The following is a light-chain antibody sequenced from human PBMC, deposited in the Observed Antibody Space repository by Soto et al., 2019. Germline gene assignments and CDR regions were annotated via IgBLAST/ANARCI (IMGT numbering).Light chain of an antibody. CDR3: SSYTSSSTPLYV. Sequence: QSALTQPASVSGSPGQSITISCTGTSSDVGGYNYVSWYQQHPGKAPKLMIYEVSNRPSGVSNRFSGSKSGNTASLTISGLRAEYEADYYCSSYTSSSTPLYVFGTGTKLTVL. CDR1: SSDVGGYNY. V-gene: IGLV2-14*01. J-gene: IGLJ1*01. CDR2: EVS.